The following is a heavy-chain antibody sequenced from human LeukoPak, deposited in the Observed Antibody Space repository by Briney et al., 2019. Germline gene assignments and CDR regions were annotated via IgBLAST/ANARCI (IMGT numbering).Heavy chain of an antibody. J-gene: IGHJ4*02. Sequence: GGSLRLSCAASGFIFSDYAMTWVRQAPGKGLEWVSSISGNAGSTYYIDSVKGRFTISRDNSKNTLFLQMNSLRAEDTGMYYCAKYGAPGWSGYCDSWGQGTLVTVPS. CDR2: ISGNAGST. CDR3: AKYGAPGWSGYCDS. V-gene: IGHV3-23*01. D-gene: IGHD4/OR15-4a*01. CDR1: GFIFSDYA.